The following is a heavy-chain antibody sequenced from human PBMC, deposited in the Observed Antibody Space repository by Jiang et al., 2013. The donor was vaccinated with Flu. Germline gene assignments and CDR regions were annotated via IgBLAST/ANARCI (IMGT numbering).Heavy chain of an antibody. V-gene: IGHV4-59*01. CDR3: ASLPSGSGSYYRAFVY. CDR1: GGSISNYY. CDR2: IYYSGST. D-gene: IGHD3-10*01. J-gene: IGHJ4*02. Sequence: LLKPSETLSLTCTVSVSGGSISNYYWSWIRQPPGKGLEWIGYIYYSGSTNYNPSLKSRVTISVDTSKNQFSRKLSSVTAADTAVYYCASLPSGSGSYYRAFVYWGQGTLVTISS.